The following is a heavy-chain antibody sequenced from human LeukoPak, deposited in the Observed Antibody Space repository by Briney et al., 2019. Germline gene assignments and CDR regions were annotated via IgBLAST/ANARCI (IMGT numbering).Heavy chain of an antibody. D-gene: IGHD3-10*01. CDR1: GGSFSGYY. Sequence: PETLSLTCAVYGGSFSGYYWTWIRRPPGKGLEWIGEINHSESTNYNPSLKSRVTISVDTSKNQFSLKLSSVTAADTAVYYCARGYGSGSYYDYYYYGMDVWGQGTTVTVSS. CDR3: ARGYGSGSYYDYYYYGMDV. J-gene: IGHJ6*02. CDR2: INHSEST. V-gene: IGHV4-34*01.